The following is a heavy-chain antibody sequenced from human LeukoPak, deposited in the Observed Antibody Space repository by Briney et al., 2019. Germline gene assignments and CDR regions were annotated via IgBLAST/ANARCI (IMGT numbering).Heavy chain of an antibody. V-gene: IGHV1-2*02. CDR2: INPNSGGT. Sequence: AVSVKVSCKASGYTFTDYYMHWVRQAPGQGLEWMGWINPNSGGTNYAQKFQGRVTMTRDTSISTAYMELSRLRSDDTAVYYCARASYYYDSSGYPGYYFDYWGQGTLVTVSS. CDR1: GYTFTDYY. CDR3: ARASYYYDSSGYPGYYFDY. J-gene: IGHJ4*02. D-gene: IGHD3-22*01.